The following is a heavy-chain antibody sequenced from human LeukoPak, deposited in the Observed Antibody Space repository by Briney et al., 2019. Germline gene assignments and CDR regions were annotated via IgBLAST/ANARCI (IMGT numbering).Heavy chain of an antibody. D-gene: IGHD2-2*01. V-gene: IGHV3-30*02. J-gene: IGHJ4*02. CDR3: ARAARGYCSSTSCFRFDY. CDR2: IRYDGSNK. Sequence: GGSLRLSCAASGFTFSSYGMHWVRQAPGKGLEWVAFIRYDGSNKYYADSVKGRFTISRDNSKNTLYLQMNSLRAEDTAVYYCARAARGYCSSTSCFRFDYWGQGTLVTVSS. CDR1: GFTFSSYG.